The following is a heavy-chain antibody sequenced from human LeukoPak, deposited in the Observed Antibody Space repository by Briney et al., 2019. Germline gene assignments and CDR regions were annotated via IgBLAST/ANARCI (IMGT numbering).Heavy chain of an antibody. CDR1: GFTFSSYA. CDR2: ISGSGGST. CDR3: AKDRGYYDSSGYYGDY. Sequence: KTGGSLRLSCAASGFTFSSYAMSWVRQAPGKGLEWVSAISGSGGSTYYADSVKGRFTISRDNSKNTLYLQMNSLRAEDTAVYYCAKDRGYYDSSGYYGDYWGQGTLVTVSS. D-gene: IGHD3-22*01. J-gene: IGHJ4*02. V-gene: IGHV3-23*01.